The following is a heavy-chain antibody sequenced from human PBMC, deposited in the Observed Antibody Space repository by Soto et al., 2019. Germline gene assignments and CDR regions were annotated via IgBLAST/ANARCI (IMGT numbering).Heavy chain of an antibody. CDR1: GGTFSSYA. Sequence: SVKVSCKASGGTFSSYAISWVRQAPGQGLEWMGGIIPIFGTANYAQKFQGRVTITADESTSTAYMGLSSLRSEDTAVYYCANYDSSGYGYYGMDVWGEGTRVTVSS. CDR3: ANYDSSGYGYYGMDV. D-gene: IGHD3-22*01. CDR2: IIPIFGTA. V-gene: IGHV1-69*13. J-gene: IGHJ6*04.